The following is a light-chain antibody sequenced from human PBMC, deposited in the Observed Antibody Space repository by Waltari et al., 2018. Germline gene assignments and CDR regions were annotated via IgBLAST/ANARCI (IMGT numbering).Light chain of an antibody. V-gene: IGLV2-23*02. CDR1: SSDVGNYNL. CDR3: CSYAGSTTHVI. CDR2: EVT. Sequence: QSALTQPASVSGSPGQSITISCTGTSSDVGNYNLVSWYQQHPGKAPKLMIYEVTKRPSGVSNRFSGSKSGNTASLTSSGLQAEDEADYCCCSYAGSTTHVIFGGGTKLTVL. J-gene: IGLJ2*01.